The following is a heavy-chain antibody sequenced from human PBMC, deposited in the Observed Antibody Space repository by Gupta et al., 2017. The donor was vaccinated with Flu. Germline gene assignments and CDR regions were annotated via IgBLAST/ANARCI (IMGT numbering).Heavy chain of an antibody. D-gene: IGHD2-15*01. CDR2: ISGSSATT. V-gene: IGHV3-23*01. Sequence: WVRQAPGKGLEWVSLISGSSATTYYAESVKGRCTISRDNSKNTLYLQMDSLRAEDTAVYYCARDCWGEWSRGNCYQQTDFWGQGTLVTVSS. J-gene: IGHJ4*02. CDR3: ARDCWGEWSRGNCYQQTDF.